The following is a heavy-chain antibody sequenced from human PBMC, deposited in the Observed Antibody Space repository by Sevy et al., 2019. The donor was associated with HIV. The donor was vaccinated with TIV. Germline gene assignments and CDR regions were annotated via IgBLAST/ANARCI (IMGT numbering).Heavy chain of an antibody. D-gene: IGHD3-22*01. J-gene: IGHJ6*02. CDR2: IYSDGRT. CDR1: GFNFRSFA. Sequence: GGSLRLSCAASGFNFRSFAMHWVRQAPGKGLELVSVIYSDGRTYYADSVKGRFTISRDNSKNTLYLHMNNLRPEDTAVYYCARDRYYDASGYYYYYYGMDVWGQGTTVTVSS. V-gene: IGHV3-66*01. CDR3: ARDRYYDASGYYYYYYGMDV.